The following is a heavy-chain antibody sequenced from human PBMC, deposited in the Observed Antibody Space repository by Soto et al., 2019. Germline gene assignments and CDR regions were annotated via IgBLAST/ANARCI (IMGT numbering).Heavy chain of an antibody. J-gene: IGHJ4*02. D-gene: IGHD1-26*01. CDR3: ARDLSRSYPSYFDY. CDR2: INAGNGNS. V-gene: IGHV1-3*01. Sequence: ASVKVSCKASGGTFSSYTISWVRQAPGQRLEWMGWINAGNGNSKYSQKFQGRVTITRDTSASTAYMELSSLRSEDTALYYCARDLSRSYPSYFDYWAQGTLVPVSS. CDR1: GGTFSSYT.